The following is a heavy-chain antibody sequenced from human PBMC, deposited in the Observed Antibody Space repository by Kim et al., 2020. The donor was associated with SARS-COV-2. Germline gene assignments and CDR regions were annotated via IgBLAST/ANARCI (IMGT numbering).Heavy chain of an antibody. CDR2: ISGSGGST. Sequence: GGSLRLSCAASGFTFSSYAMSWVRQAPGKGLEWVSAISGSGGSTYYADSVKGRFTISRDNSKNTLYLQMNSLRAEDTAVYYCAKGPRYYYDSSGYYYSDYWGQGTLVTVSS. D-gene: IGHD3-22*01. CDR1: GFTFSSYA. J-gene: IGHJ4*02. V-gene: IGHV3-23*01. CDR3: AKGPRYYYDSSGYYYSDY.